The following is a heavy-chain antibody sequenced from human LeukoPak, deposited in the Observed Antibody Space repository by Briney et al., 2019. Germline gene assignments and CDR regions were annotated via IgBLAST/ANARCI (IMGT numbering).Heavy chain of an antibody. CDR3: ARESVAAGTRWFDY. D-gene: IGHD6-13*01. CDR2: VQISENN. V-gene: IGHV4-4*07. Sequence: SETLSLTCTVFGGYISDYFWTWIRQSAGKGLEWIGRVQISENNNYNPSLRSRVTLSLDTSKNQFSLQLTSVTAADTAIYYCARESVAAGTRWFDYWSQGTLVTVSS. J-gene: IGHJ4*02. CDR1: GGYISDYF.